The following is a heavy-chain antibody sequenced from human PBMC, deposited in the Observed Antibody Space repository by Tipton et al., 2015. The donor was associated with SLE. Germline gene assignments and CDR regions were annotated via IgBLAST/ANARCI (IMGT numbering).Heavy chain of an antibody. D-gene: IGHD7-27*01. V-gene: IGHV4-39*07. CDR3: ARDLTGEAAFDI. CDR2: IYYGGST. CDR1: GGSISSSSYY. Sequence: LRLSCTVSGGSISSSSYYWGWIRQPPGKGLEWIGSIYYGGSTNYNPSLKSRVTISVDTSKNQFSLKLSSVTAADTAVYYCARDLTGEAAFDIWGQGTMVTVSS. J-gene: IGHJ3*02.